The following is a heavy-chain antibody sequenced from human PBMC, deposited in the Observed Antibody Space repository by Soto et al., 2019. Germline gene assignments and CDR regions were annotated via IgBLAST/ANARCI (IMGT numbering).Heavy chain of an antibody. D-gene: IGHD2-21*02. V-gene: IGHV1-18*01. CDR1: GYTFTSYG. Sequence: GASVKVSCKASGYTFTSYGISWVRQSPGQGLEWMGWISAYNGNTNYAQKLQGRVTMTRNTSISTAYMELSSLRSEDTAVYYCARGGFVVVTALPRDYWGQGTLVTVSS. CDR2: ISAYNGNT. J-gene: IGHJ4*02. CDR3: ARGGFVVVTALPRDY.